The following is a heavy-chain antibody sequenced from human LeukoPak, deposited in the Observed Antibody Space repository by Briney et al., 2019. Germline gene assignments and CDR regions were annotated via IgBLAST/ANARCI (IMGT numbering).Heavy chain of an antibody. J-gene: IGHJ6*03. Sequence: GGSLRLSCAASGSTFSSYWMTWVRQAPGKGLEWVANIKQDGSEINYVDSVKGRFTISRDNAKNSLYLQMNSLRAEDTAVYYCAGAPNYYYMDVWGKGTTVTVSS. V-gene: IGHV3-7*01. CDR3: AGAPNYYYMDV. CDR2: IKQDGSEI. CDR1: GSTFSSYW.